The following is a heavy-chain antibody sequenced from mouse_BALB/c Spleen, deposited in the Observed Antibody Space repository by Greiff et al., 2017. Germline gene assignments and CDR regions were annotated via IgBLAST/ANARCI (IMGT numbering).Heavy chain of an antibody. D-gene: IGHD2-1*01. V-gene: IGHV5-6-5*01. CDR3: ARGGGNVSFAY. CDR1: GFTFSSYA. J-gene: IGHJ3*01. CDR2: ISSGGST. Sequence: DVQLVESGGGLVKPGGSLKLSCAASGFTFSSYAMSWVRQTPEKRLEWVASISSGGSTYYPDSVKGRFTISRDNARNILYLQMSSLRSEDTAMYYCARGGGNVSFAYWGQGTLVTVSA.